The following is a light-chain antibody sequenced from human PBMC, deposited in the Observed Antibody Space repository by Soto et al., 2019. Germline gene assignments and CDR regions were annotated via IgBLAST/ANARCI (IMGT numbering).Light chain of an antibody. CDR2: GAP. J-gene: IGKJ1*01. Sequence: EIVLTQSPGTLSLSPGERATLSCRASQSVAGTNLARDQQKPGQAPRLLIYGAPIRATGIPDRFSGSGSGTDFTLTISRLEPEDFAVYYCQQYDTPPRTFGQGTRVEI. CDR1: QSVAGTN. CDR3: QQYDTPPRT. V-gene: IGKV3-20*01.